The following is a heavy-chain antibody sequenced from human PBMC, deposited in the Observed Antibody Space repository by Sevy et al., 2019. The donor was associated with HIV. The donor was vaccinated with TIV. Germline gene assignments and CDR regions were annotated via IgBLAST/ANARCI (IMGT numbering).Heavy chain of an antibody. CDR3: AKDLYYDILTGDATDAFDM. D-gene: IGHD3-9*01. J-gene: IGHJ3*02. V-gene: IGHV3-30*18. CDR2: ISYDGGKK. Sequence: GGSLRLSCAVSGFTFNAYDMHWVRQAPGKGLEYKALISYDGGKKYYADSVKGRFTISRDNSENTLYLQMNNLRAEDTAVYYCAKDLYYDILTGDATDAFDMWGQGTMVTVSS. CDR1: GFTFNAYD.